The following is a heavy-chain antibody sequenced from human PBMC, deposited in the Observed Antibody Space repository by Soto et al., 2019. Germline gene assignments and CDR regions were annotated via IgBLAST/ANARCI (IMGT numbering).Heavy chain of an antibody. CDR3: ARDRLWGPAADYYYYYGMDV. V-gene: IGHV4-61*01. D-gene: IGHD6-13*01. J-gene: IGHJ6*02. CDR1: GGSVSSGSHY. CDR2: IYYSGST. Sequence: SETLSLTCTVSGGSVSSGSHYWSWIRQPPGKGLEWIGYIYYSGSTNYNPSLKSRVTISVDTSKNQFSLKLSSVTAADTAVYYCARDRLWGPAADYYYYYGMDVWGQGTTVTVSS.